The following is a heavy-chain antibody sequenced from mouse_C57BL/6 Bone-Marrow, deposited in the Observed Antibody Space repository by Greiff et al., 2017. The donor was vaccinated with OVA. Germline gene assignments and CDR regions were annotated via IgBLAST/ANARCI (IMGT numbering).Heavy chain of an antibody. V-gene: IGHV1-55*01. Sequence: QVQLQQSGAELVKPGASVKMSCKASGYTFTSYWITWVKQRPGQGLEWIGDIYPGSGSTNYNEKFKSKATLTVDTSSSTAYMQLSSLTSEDSAVYYCAITTVASTGAMDYWGQGTSVTVSS. CDR1: GYTFTSYW. CDR2: IYPGSGST. D-gene: IGHD1-1*01. J-gene: IGHJ4*01. CDR3: AITTVASTGAMDY.